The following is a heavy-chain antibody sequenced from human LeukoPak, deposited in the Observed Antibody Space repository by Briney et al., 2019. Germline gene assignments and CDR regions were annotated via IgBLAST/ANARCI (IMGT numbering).Heavy chain of an antibody. CDR3: SRVGRPVRPYFSCGSCSATPPFYYYYGMDV. CDR1: GGSINSGDYY. J-gene: IGHJ6*02. V-gene: IGHV4-30-4*01. CDR2: IYYSGST. Sequence: PSQTLSLTCTVSGGSINSGDYYWSWIRLPPGKGLEWIGYIYYSGSTYYNPSLKSRVTISVDTSKNQFSLKLSSVTAADTAVYYCSRVGRPVRPYFSCGSCSATPPFYYYYGMDVWGQGTTVTVSS. D-gene: IGHD2-15*01.